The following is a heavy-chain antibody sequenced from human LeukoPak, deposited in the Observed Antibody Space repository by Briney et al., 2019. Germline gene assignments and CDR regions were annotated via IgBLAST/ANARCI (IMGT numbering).Heavy chain of an antibody. Sequence: ASVKVSCKVSGYTLTELSMHWVRQAPGKGLEWMGGFDPEDGETIYAQKFQGRVTMTEDTSTDTAYMELSSLRSEDTAVYYCATGSPLSGSYFDLPSRAFDIWGQGTMVTVSS. CDR2: FDPEDGET. J-gene: IGHJ3*02. CDR3: ATGSPLSGSYFDLPSRAFDI. V-gene: IGHV1-24*01. D-gene: IGHD1-26*01. CDR1: GYTLTELS.